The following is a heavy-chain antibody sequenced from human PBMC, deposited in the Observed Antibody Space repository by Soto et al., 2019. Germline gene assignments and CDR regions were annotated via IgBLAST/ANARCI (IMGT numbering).Heavy chain of an antibody. J-gene: IGHJ5*02. Sequence: GGAQSALCAALGVTSSNARKSWVRQARGKVVEWVSSNKSKTDGGTTDYAAPVKGRFTISRDDSKNTLYLQMNSLKTEDTAVYYCTADLILLWQNPYNWFDPWGQGTQVTVS. CDR2: NKSKTDGGTT. CDR3: TADLILLWQNPYNWFDP. CDR1: GVTSSNAR. V-gene: IGHV3-15*01. D-gene: IGHD5-18*01.